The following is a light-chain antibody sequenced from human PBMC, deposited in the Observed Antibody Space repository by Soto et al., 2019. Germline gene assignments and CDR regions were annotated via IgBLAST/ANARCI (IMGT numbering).Light chain of an antibody. CDR1: SSNIGAGYD. J-gene: IGLJ7*01. V-gene: IGLV1-40*01. Sequence: QSVLTQPSSVSGAQGQRVTISCTGSSSNIGAGYDVHWYQQLPGTAPKLLIYGNSNRPSGVPDRFSGSKSGTSASLAITGLQAEDEADYYCQSYDSSLSGAVFGGGTQLTVL. CDR2: GNS. CDR3: QSYDSSLSGAV.